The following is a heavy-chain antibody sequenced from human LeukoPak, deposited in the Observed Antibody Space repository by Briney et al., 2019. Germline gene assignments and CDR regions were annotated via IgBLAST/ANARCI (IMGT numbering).Heavy chain of an antibody. CDR3: ARDLFRINDY. CDR1: GFTFSSNW. V-gene: IGHV3-7*05. CDR2: IKEDGSET. J-gene: IGHJ4*02. D-gene: IGHD2-21*01. Sequence: GGSLRLSCAASGFTFSSNWMSWVRQVPGRGLEWLANIKEDGSETYYVDSVRGRFTISRDNAKNTLYLEMNSLRAEDTAVYYCARDLFRINDYWGQGTLVTVSS.